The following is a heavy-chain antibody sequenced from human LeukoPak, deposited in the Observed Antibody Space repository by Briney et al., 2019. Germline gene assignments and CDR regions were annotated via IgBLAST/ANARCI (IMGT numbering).Heavy chain of an antibody. J-gene: IGHJ6*02. Sequence: GESLRISCKASGYSFTSYWISWVRQMPGKGLEWMGKIDPSDSYTKYSPSFQGHVTISVDKSINTAYLQWSSLKASDTAIYYRARPYSSSSPYYYGMDVWGQGTTVTVSS. V-gene: IGHV5-10-1*01. CDR2: IDPSDSYT. CDR1: GYSFTSYW. D-gene: IGHD6-6*01. CDR3: ARPYSSSSPYYYGMDV.